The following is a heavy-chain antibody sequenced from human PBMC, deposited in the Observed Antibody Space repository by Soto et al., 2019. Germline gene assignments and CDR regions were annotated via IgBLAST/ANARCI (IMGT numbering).Heavy chain of an antibody. CDR2: INGGGSA. D-gene: IGHD3-10*01. J-gene: IGHJ4*02. Sequence: QVQLQQWGAGLLKPSETLSLTCAVHGGSFSGYSWTWIRQSLGKGLEWIGQINGGGSAIYHPSLKSRVPLSLGXXNIEIFLDLTSVTAADTAVYSCARGLFRGTSDSGGWYFFDYWGQGTLVTVSS. CDR1: GGSFSGYS. V-gene: IGHV4-34*01. CDR3: ARGLFRGTSDSGGWYFFDY.